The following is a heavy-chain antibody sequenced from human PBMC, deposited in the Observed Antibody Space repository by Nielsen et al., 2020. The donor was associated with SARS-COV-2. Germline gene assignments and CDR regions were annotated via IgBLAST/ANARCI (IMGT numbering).Heavy chain of an antibody. Sequence: GESLKISCAASGFNFRDFGMHWVRRAPGKGLEWVAVVWSDGTNKYYADSVKGRFTISRDNSKNTLYLQMNSLRAEDTAVYYCARDPLRYFDMGYAFDIWGQGTMVTVSS. D-gene: IGHD3-9*01. CDR1: GFNFRDFG. V-gene: IGHV3-30*19. CDR2: VWSDGTNK. CDR3: ARDPLRYFDMGYAFDI. J-gene: IGHJ3*02.